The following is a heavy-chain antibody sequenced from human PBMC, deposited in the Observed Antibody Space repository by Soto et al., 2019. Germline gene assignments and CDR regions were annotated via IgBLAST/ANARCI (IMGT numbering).Heavy chain of an antibody. CDR3: VRATYFSDSSGYTRCLDY. D-gene: IGHD3-22*01. J-gene: IGHJ4*02. Sequence: GGSLRLSCAGSGFTLSDNYIDWVRQAPGKGLEWVGRSRDKPQGYSTAYAASVKGRSTTSRDESKNSAYLQMNSLKTEDTAVYYCVRATYFSDSSGYTRCLDYWGQGTLVTVSS. V-gene: IGHV3-72*01. CDR2: SRDKPQGYST. CDR1: GFTLSDNY.